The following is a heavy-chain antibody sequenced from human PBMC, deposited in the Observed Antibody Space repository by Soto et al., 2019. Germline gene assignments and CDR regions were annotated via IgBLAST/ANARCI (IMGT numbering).Heavy chain of an antibody. CDR1: GFTFSDYA. V-gene: IGHV3-23*01. CDR3: AKGVVVAATREDYFDY. J-gene: IGHJ4*02. Sequence: EVQLLESGGGLVQPGGSLRLSCAASGFTFSDYAMSWVRQAPGKGQEWVSAISGSGGSTYYADSVKGRFTISRDNSKNTLYVQMNSLRAEDTAVYYCAKGVVVAATREDYFDYWGQGTLVTVSS. CDR2: ISGSGGST. D-gene: IGHD2-15*01.